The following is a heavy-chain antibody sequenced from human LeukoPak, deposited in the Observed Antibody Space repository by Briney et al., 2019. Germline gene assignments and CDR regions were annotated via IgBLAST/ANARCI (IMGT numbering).Heavy chain of an antibody. CDR3: ARALWFGETFPAY. D-gene: IGHD3-10*01. V-gene: IGHV3-30*03. J-gene: IGHJ4*02. CDR2: ISYEGFYK. Sequence: GGSLRLSCAASGFTFNNHGMHWVRQAPGKGLEWVAVISYEGFYKYYGDSVKGRFTISRDNSKNSLYLQMDSLRAEDTAVYYCARALWFGETFPAYWGQGTLVTVSS. CDR1: GFTFNNHG.